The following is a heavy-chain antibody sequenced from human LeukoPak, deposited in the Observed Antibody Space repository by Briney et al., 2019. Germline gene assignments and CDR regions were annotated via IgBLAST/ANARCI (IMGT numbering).Heavy chain of an antibody. CDR2: IKQDGNDE. Sequence: PGGSLRLSCAASGFTFSNSWMTWVRQAPGKGLEWVASIKQDGNDEHYVDSVKGRFTISRDNAKNSVYLQVNSLRAEDTAVYYCARLTGPQWLLLPFWFDYWGQGTLVTVSS. V-gene: IGHV3-7*01. CDR1: GFTFSNSW. CDR3: ARLTGPQWLLLPFWFDY. D-gene: IGHD3-22*01. J-gene: IGHJ4*02.